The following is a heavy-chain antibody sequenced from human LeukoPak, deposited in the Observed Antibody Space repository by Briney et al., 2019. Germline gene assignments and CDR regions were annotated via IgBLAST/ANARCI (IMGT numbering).Heavy chain of an antibody. CDR3: ARRLGYCSGTSCPSDY. CDR2: ISAYNGNT. CDR1: GYTFTSYG. J-gene: IGHJ4*02. D-gene: IGHD2-2*01. Sequence: ASVKVSCKASGYTFTSYGISWVRQAPGQGLEWMGWISAYNGNTNYAQKLQGRVTMTTDTSTSTAYMELRSLRSDDTAVYYCARRLGYCSGTSCPSDYWGQGTLVTVSS. V-gene: IGHV1-18*01.